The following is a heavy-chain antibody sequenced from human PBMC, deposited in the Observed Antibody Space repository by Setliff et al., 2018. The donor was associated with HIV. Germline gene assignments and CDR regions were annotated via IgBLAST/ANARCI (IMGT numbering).Heavy chain of an antibody. J-gene: IGHJ5*02. CDR1: GGSIWSGSYY. V-gene: IGHV4-61*09. CDR3: ASAVVFASGNFWFDP. CDR2: ITASGGA. Sequence: SETLSLTCTVSGGSIWSGSYYWTWIRQPAGKGLEWIGHITASGGATYNPSVKSRVSISLGSPSSEFSLRFTSVSAADTSVYYCASAVVFASGNFWFDPWGPGALVTVTS. D-gene: IGHD3-3*01.